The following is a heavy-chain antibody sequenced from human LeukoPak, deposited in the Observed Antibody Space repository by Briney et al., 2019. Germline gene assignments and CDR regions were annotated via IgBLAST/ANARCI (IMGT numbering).Heavy chain of an antibody. J-gene: IGHJ6*03. V-gene: IGHV1-18*01. CDR1: GYTFTSYG. Sequence: ASVKVSCKASGYTFTSYGISWVRQAPGQGLEWMGWISAYNGNTNYAQKFQGRVTMTRNTSISTAYMELSSLRSEDTAVYYCARHGYSGYDFIDYYYYMDVWGKGTTVTVSS. D-gene: IGHD5-12*01. CDR3: ARHGYSGYDFIDYYYYMDV. CDR2: ISAYNGNT.